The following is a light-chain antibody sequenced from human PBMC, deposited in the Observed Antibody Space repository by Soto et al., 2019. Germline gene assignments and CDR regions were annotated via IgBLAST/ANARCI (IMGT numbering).Light chain of an antibody. CDR1: SSDIGAYKF. V-gene: IGLV2-8*01. Sequence: QSVLTQPPSAAGSPGQSVAITCTGTSSDIGAYKFVSWYQQHPGKAPKLIIYEVSIPTAGVPDRFSGSKSGNTASLTVSGLLAEDEADYYSSLYAGTHDVVVGGGTQLTVL. J-gene: IGLJ2*01. CDR3: SLYAGTHDVV. CDR2: EVS.